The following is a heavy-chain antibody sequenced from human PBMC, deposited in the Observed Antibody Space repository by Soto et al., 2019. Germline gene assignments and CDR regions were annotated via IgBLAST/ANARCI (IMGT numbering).Heavy chain of an antibody. CDR2: IVVGSGNT. CDR3: AADPDFWSGYYDESSWFDP. D-gene: IGHD3-3*01. CDR1: GFTFTSSA. J-gene: IGHJ5*02. Sequence: SVKVSCKASGFTFTSSAVQWVRQARGQRLEWIGWIVVGSGNTNYAQKFQERVTITRDMSTSTAYMELSSLRSEDTAVYYCAADPDFWSGYYDESSWFDPWGQGTLVTVSS. V-gene: IGHV1-58*01.